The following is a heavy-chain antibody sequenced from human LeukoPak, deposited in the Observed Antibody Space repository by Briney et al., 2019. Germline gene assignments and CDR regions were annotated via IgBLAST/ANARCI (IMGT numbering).Heavy chain of an antibody. Sequence: GGSLRLSCATSGFIFDDYTMHWVRQAPGKGLEWVSLISWDGSTTYYADSVKGRFTISRDNTNNSLYLHLTSLRNDDTALYYCAKDERRIAATGSWGFDHWGQGTLVTVSS. V-gene: IGHV3-43*01. D-gene: IGHD6-13*01. J-gene: IGHJ4*02. CDR1: GFIFDDYT. CDR2: ISWDGSTT. CDR3: AKDERRIAATGSWGFDH.